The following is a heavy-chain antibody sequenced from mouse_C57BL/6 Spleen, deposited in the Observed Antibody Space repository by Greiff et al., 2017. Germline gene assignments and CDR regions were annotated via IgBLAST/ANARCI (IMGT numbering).Heavy chain of an antibody. J-gene: IGHJ4*01. V-gene: IGHV5-9-1*02. CDR3: TRGWDYYAMDY. Sequence: EVHLVESGAGLVKPGGSLKLSCAASGFTFSSYAMSWVRQTPEKRLEWVAYISSGGDYIYYADTVKGRFTISRDNARNTLYLQMSSLKSEDTAMYYCTRGWDYYAMDYWGQGTSVTVSS. D-gene: IGHD2-3*01. CDR1: GFTFSSYA. CDR2: ISSGGDYI.